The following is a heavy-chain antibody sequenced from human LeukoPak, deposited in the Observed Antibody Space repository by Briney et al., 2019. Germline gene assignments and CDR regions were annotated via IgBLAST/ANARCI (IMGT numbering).Heavy chain of an antibody. J-gene: IGHJ4*02. CDR3: ATNSQTARQLSHFYDSSGYRFDY. CDR1: GYTLTELS. Sequence: ASVKVSCKVSGYTLTELSMHWVRQAPGKGLEWMGGFDPEDGETIYAQKFQGRVTMTEDTSTDTAYMELSSLRSEDTAVYYCATNSQTARQLSHFYDSSGYRFDYWGQGTLVTVSS. V-gene: IGHV1-24*01. D-gene: IGHD3-22*01. CDR2: FDPEDGET.